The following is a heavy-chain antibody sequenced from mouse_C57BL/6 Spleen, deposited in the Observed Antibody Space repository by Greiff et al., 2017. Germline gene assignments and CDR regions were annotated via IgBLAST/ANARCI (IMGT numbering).Heavy chain of an antibody. D-gene: IGHD2-5*01. J-gene: IGHJ4*01. Sequence: VKLQESGAELVKPGASVKLSCTASGYTFTESSIHWVKQRPGQGLEWIGWFYPGSGSTKYNEKFKGKATLTADKSSSTVYMELSRLTSEDSAVYFCARHEVYYSNRACAMDYWGQGTSVTVAS. V-gene: IGHV1-62-2*01. CDR1: GYTFTESS. CDR2: FYPGSGST. CDR3: ARHEVYYSNRACAMDY.